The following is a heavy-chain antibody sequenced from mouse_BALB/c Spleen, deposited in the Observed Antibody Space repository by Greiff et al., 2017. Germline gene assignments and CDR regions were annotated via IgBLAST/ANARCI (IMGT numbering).Heavy chain of an antibody. J-gene: IGHJ4*01. Sequence: LQQPGSELVRPGASVKLSCKASGYTFTSYWMHWVKQRHGQGLEWIGNIYPGSGSTNYDEKLKSKGTLTVDTSSSTAYMHLSSLTSEDSAVYYCTTMITTGKRNYYAMDYWGQGTSVTVSS. CDR3: TTMITTGKRNYYAMDY. D-gene: IGHD2-4*01. V-gene: IGHV1S22*01. CDR1: GYTFTSYW. CDR2: IYPGSGST.